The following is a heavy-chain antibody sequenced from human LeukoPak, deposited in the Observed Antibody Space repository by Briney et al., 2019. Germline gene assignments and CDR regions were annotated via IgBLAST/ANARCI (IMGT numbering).Heavy chain of an antibody. Sequence: GGSLRLSCAASGFTFSSYGMHWVRQAPGKGLEWVAVISYDGSNKYYADSVKGRFTISRDNSKNTLYLQMNSLRAEDTAVYYCARARTYSSLDYWGQGTLVTVSS. CDR2: ISYDGSNK. CDR1: GFTFSSYG. D-gene: IGHD6-13*01. CDR3: ARARTYSSLDY. J-gene: IGHJ4*02. V-gene: IGHV3-30*03.